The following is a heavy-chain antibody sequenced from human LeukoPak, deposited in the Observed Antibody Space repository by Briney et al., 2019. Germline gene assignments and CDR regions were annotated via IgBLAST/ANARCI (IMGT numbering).Heavy chain of an antibody. J-gene: IGHJ4*02. CDR3: ARTGITMIAHFDY. D-gene: IGHD3-22*01. Sequence: SETLSLTCTVSGGSISSSSYYWGWIRQPPGKGLEWIGSIYYSGSTHYNPSLKSRVAISVDTSKNQFSLKLSSVTAADTAVYYCARTGITMIAHFDYWGQGTLVTVSS. V-gene: IGHV4-39*07. CDR2: IYYSGST. CDR1: GGSISSSSYY.